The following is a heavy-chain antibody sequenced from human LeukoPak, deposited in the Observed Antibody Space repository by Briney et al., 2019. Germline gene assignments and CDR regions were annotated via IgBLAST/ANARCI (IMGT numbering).Heavy chain of an antibody. CDR2: IKQDGSEK. V-gene: IGHV3-7*05. J-gene: IGHJ4*02. Sequence: GGSLRLSCAASGFTFSSYWMTWVRQAPGKGLEWVAKIKQDGSEKYYVDSVKGRFTISRDNAKNLLYLQMNSLGAEDTAVYYCARRGTSSSRAHFDYWGQGTLITVSS. D-gene: IGHD6-13*01. CDR3: ARRGTSSSRAHFDY. CDR1: GFTFSSYW.